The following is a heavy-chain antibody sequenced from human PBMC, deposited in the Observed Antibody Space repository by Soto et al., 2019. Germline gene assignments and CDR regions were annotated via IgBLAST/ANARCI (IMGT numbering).Heavy chain of an antibody. CDR1: GFTFSSYG. D-gene: IGHD2-2*01. J-gene: IGHJ4*02. CDR3: AKDDLGYPLLCPIDY. Sequence: QVQLVESGGGVVQPGRSLRLSCAASGFTFSSYGMHWVRQAPGKGLEWVAVISYDGSNKYYADSVKGRFTISRDNSKNTLYLQMNSLRAEDTAVYYCAKDDLGYPLLCPIDYWGQGTLVTVSS. CDR2: ISYDGSNK. V-gene: IGHV3-30*18.